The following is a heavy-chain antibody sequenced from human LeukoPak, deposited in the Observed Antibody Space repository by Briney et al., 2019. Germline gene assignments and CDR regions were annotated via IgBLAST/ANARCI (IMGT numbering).Heavy chain of an antibody. Sequence: PGGSLRLSCDASALPFGTYGMHWVCQAPGKGLEWLAFIRSDGSDNNYADSVKGRFTISRDNSRNTLYLQINNLRAEDTAVYYCAKDSRNMITFGGVIPDWGQGTLVTVSS. J-gene: IGHJ4*02. CDR1: ALPFGTYG. V-gene: IGHV3-30*02. CDR3: AKDSRNMITFGGVIPD. CDR2: IRSDGSDN. D-gene: IGHD3-16*02.